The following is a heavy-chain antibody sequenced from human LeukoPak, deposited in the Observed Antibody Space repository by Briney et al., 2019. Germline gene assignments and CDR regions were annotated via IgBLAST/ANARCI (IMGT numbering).Heavy chain of an antibody. V-gene: IGHV1-24*01. Sequence: ASVKVSCKVSGYTLTELSMHWVRQAPGKGLEWMGGFDPEDGETIYAQKFQGRVTMTEDTSTDTAYIELSSLRSEDTAVYYCATDRWYSSGWYYYYGMDVWGQGTTVTVSS. D-gene: IGHD6-19*01. CDR2: FDPEDGET. J-gene: IGHJ6*02. CDR3: ATDRWYSSGWYYYYGMDV. CDR1: GYTLTELS.